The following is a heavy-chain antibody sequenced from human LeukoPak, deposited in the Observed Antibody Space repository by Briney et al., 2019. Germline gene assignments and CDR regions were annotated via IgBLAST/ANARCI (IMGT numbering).Heavy chain of an antibody. V-gene: IGHV3-74*01. CDR1: GFTFSIYW. J-gene: IGHJ4*02. D-gene: IGHD5-18*01. CDR2: INSDGSST. Sequence: PGGSLRLSCAASGFTFSIYWMRWVRQPPGKGLVWVSRINSDGSSTSYADSVKGRFTISRDNAKNTLYLQMNSLRVEDTALYYCARDAPGNTALDYWGQGSLVTVSS. CDR3: ARDAPGNTALDY.